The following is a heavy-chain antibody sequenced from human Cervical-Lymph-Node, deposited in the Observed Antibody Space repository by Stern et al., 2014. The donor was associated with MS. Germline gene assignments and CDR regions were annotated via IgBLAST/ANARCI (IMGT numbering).Heavy chain of an antibody. CDR2: ISTSGST. D-gene: IGHD3-16*02. Sequence: QVQLQESGPGLVKPSETLSLTCTVSGGSVSSSYWSWIRQSPGKGLEWIVVISTSGSTTYDPSLKPRVTISVDTSKSQGSLKVRSATAADTAVYYCARMTRISLGGVIATPFDYWGQGTLVTVSS. J-gene: IGHJ4*02. CDR1: GGSVSSSY. V-gene: IGHV4-59*02. CDR3: ARMTRISLGGVIATPFDY.